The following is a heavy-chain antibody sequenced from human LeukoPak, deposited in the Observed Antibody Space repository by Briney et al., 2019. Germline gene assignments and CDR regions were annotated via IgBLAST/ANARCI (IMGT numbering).Heavy chain of an antibody. D-gene: IGHD3-22*01. CDR1: GGSFSGYY. CDR3: VRTTHYYDSSGYSY. V-gene: IGHV4-34*01. Sequence: SETLSLTCAVYGGSFSGYYWSWIRQPPGKGLEWIGEINHSGSTNYNPSLKSRVTISVDTSKNQFSLKLSSVTAADTAVYYCVRTTHYYDSSGYSYWGQGTRVTVSS. CDR2: INHSGST. J-gene: IGHJ4*02.